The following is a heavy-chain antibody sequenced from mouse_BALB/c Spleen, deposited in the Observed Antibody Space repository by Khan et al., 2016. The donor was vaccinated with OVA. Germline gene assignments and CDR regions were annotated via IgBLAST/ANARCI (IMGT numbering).Heavy chain of an antibody. CDR1: GFSLSDYG. CDR3: AKGGWSYYYTLDY. CDR2: IWGGGST. J-gene: IGHJ4*01. V-gene: IGHV2-6-5*01. Sequence: QVQLKESGPGLVAPSQNLSLTCTVSGFSLSDYGVSWIRQPPGKGLEWLGVIWGGGSTYYNSDLKSRLSISKDNSKSQVFLKMSSLQSDDTAMFYCAKGGWSYYYTLDYWGQGTSVTGSS.